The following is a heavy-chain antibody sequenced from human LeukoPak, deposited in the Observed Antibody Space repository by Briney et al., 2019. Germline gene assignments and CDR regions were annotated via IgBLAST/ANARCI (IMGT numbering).Heavy chain of an antibody. V-gene: IGHV4-34*01. CDR2: INHSGST. CDR1: GGSFSGYY. CDR3: AKEGAPPYFDY. Sequence: PSETLSLTCAVYGGSFSGYYWSWIRQPPGKGLEWIGEINHSGSTNYNPSLKSRVTISVDTSKNQFSLKLSSVTAADTAVYYCAKEGAPPYFDYWGQGTLVTVSS. J-gene: IGHJ4*02.